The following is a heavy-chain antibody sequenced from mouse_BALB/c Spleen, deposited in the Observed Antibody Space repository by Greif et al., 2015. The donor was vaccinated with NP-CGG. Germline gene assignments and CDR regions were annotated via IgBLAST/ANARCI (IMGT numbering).Heavy chain of an antibody. J-gene: IGHJ3*01. CDR2: ISSGGSYT. CDR3: ARGSSGYVAY. CDR1: GLTFSSYA. D-gene: IGHD3-1*01. V-gene: IGHV5-9-1*01. Sequence: EVMLVESGGGLVKPGGSLKLSCAASGLTFSSYAMSWVRQTPEKRLEWVATISSGGSYTYYPGSVKGRFTISRDNAKNTLYLQMSSLRSEDTAMYYCARGSSGYVAYWGQGTLVTVSA.